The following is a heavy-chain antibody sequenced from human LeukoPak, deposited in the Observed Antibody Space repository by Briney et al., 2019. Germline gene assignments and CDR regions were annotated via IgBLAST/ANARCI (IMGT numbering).Heavy chain of an antibody. CDR1: GYTFTDYY. D-gene: IGHD6-19*01. CDR2: INPNSGGA. CDR3: ARDGYSSGWYMVDFDY. Sequence: GASVKVSCKASGYTFTDYYIHWVRQAPGQGLEWMGWINPNSGGAHYAQKFQGRITMTRDTSISTAYMELSRLRSDDTAVDYCARDGYSSGWYMVDFDYWGQGTLVTVSS. J-gene: IGHJ4*02. V-gene: IGHV1-2*02.